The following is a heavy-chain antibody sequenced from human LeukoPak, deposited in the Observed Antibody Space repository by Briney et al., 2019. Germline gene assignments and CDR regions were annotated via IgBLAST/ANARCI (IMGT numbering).Heavy chain of an antibody. Sequence: GGSLRLSCAASGFIFGRDSMNWVRQAPGRGLEWISYISRDSDIRYYADSVRGRFHISRDNAGNSLYLQMNSLRADDTAMYYCVRDNPRCCGVVSANIDDLWGQGTLVTVSS. J-gene: IGHJ5*02. CDR1: GFIFGRDS. V-gene: IGHV3-48*01. CDR2: ISRDSDIR. D-gene: IGHD2-21*02. CDR3: VRDNPRCCGVVSANIDDL.